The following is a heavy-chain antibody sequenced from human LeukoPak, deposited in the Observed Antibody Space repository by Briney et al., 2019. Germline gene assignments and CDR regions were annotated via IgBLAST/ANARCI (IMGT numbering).Heavy chain of an antibody. CDR3: AREITPYYYIDV. V-gene: IGHV3-48*03. Sequence: GGSLRLSCAASGFTFSSYEMNWVRQAPGKGLEWVSYISPSGSTIYYADSVKGRFTMSRDNAKNSLYLQMNSLRAEDTAVYYCAREITPYYYIDVWGKGTTVTISS. J-gene: IGHJ6*03. D-gene: IGHD3-16*01. CDR1: GFTFSSYE. CDR2: ISPSGSTI.